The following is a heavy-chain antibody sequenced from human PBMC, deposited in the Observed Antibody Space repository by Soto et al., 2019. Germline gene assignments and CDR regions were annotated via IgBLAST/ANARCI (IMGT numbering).Heavy chain of an antibody. Sequence: EVQLVESGGGLVQPGGSLRLSCAASGFTFSSYDMHWVRQATGKGLEWVSAIGTAGDTYYPGSVKGRFTISRENAXNSLYRQMNSLRAGDTAVYYCARSDSSGYYGGMDVWGQGTTVTVSS. D-gene: IGHD3-22*01. CDR3: ARSDSSGYYGGMDV. V-gene: IGHV3-13*01. CDR2: IGTAGDT. CDR1: GFTFSSYD. J-gene: IGHJ6*02.